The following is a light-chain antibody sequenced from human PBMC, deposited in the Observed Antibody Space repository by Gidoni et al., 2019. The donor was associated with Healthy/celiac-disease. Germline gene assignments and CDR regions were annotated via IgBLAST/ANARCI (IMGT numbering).Light chain of an antibody. Sequence: DIQMTQSPSSLSASVGNRVTITCRASQSISSYLNWYQQKPGKAPKLLIYAASSLQSGVPSRFSGSGSGTDFTHTISSLQPEDFATYYWQQSYSTPLTFXGXTKVEIK. CDR3: QQSYSTPLT. J-gene: IGKJ4*01. V-gene: IGKV1-39*01. CDR2: AAS. CDR1: QSISSY.